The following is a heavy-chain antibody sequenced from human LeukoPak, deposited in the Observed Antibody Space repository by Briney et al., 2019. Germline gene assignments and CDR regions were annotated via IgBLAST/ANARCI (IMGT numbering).Heavy chain of an antibody. CDR2: IYYSGST. Sequence: SETLSLTCTVSGGSISSYYWSWIRQPPGKGLEWIGYIYYSGSTNYNPSLKSRVTISVDTSKNQFSLKLSPVTAADTAVYYCARDGFGSSFDHWGQGTLVTVSS. CDR1: GGSISSYY. J-gene: IGHJ5*02. V-gene: IGHV4-59*01. D-gene: IGHD3-10*01. CDR3: ARDGFGSSFDH.